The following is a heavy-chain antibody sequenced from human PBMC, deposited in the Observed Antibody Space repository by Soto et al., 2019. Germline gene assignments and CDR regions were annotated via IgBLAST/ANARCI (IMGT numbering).Heavy chain of an antibody. Sequence: QVQLVQSGAEVKKPGSSVKVSCKASGGTFSSYAISWVRQAPGQGLEWMGGIIPIFGTANYAQKFQGRVTITADESTSTAYMELSSLRSEDPAVYYCARGGVLVPAALYTYYYGMDVWGQGTTVTVSS. CDR3: ARGGVLVPAALYTYYYGMDV. CDR2: IIPIFGTA. J-gene: IGHJ6*02. CDR1: GGTFSSYA. D-gene: IGHD2-2*01. V-gene: IGHV1-69*12.